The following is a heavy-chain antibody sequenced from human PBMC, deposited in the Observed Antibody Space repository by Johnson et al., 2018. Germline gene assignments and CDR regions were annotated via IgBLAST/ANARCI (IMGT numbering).Heavy chain of an antibody. V-gene: IGHV1-8*01. Sequence: QVQLQESGAEVKKPGASVKVSCKASGYTFTSYDINWVRQATGQGLEWMGWMNPHSGNTRYAQKFQGRVTMTRNTSISTAYMELSSLRSEDTALYYCAKDASTTSERGTFDIWGQGRMVTVSS. CDR2: MNPHSGNT. CDR3: AKDASTTSERGTFDI. CDR1: GYTFTSYD. D-gene: IGHD1-1*01. J-gene: IGHJ3*02.